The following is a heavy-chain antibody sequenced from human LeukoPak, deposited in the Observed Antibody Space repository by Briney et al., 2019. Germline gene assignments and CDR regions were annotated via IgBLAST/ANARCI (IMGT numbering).Heavy chain of an antibody. CDR1: GFTFDDYG. V-gene: IGHV3-20*04. Sequence: GGSLRLSCAASGFTFDDYGMSWVRQAPGKGLEWVSGINRNGARTGYADSVTGRFTISRDNAKNSLYLQMNSLRAEDTAVYYCARTPYNWNDAFDIWGQGTMVTVSS. J-gene: IGHJ3*02. CDR3: ARTPYNWNDAFDI. CDR2: INRNGART. D-gene: IGHD1-1*01.